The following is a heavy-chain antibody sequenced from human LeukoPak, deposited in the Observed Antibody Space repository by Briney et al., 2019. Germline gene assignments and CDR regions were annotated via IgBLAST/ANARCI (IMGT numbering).Heavy chain of an antibody. CDR3: AREIPAAGHFDY. Sequence: SETLSLTCAVSGGSISGYYWMWVRQPPGKGLEWIGYVHYTGGTRYNPSLKSRVTISVDTSQNQSSLKLSAVTAADTAVYYCAREIPAAGHFDYWGQGFLVTVSS. V-gene: IGHV4-59*01. CDR1: GGSISGYY. J-gene: IGHJ4*02. D-gene: IGHD6-13*01. CDR2: VHYTGGT.